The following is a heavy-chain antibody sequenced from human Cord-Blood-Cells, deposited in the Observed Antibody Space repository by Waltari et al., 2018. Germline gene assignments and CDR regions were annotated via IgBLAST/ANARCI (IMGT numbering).Heavy chain of an antibody. D-gene: IGHD4-17*01. CDR2: IYPGDSDT. V-gene: IGHV5-51*01. CDR3: AIHGPTTVTTYAFDI. J-gene: IGHJ3*02. Sequence: EVQLVQSGAEVKKPGESLKISCKGSGYSFTSYWIGWVRQMPGKGLEWMGIIYPGDSDTRYSPSFQGKVTISADKSISTAYLQWSSLKASDTAMYYCAIHGPTTVTTYAFDIWGQGTMVTVSS. CDR1: GYSFTSYW.